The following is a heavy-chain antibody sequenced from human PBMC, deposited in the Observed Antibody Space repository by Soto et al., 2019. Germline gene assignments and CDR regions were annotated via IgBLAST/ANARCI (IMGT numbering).Heavy chain of an antibody. J-gene: IGHJ4*02. Sequence: EVLLVESGGGLVKPGESLRLSCAASGFTFTTYTMTWVRQAPGKGLEWVSVISSRSGSSKYYADSVKGRFTISRDNAKNSLYLQMNSLSADATAMYYCARKGVSHLDYWGQGTLVNVST. CDR2: ISSRSGSSK. D-gene: IGHD2-8*01. V-gene: IGHV3-21*01. CDR1: GFTFTTYT. CDR3: ARKGVSHLDY.